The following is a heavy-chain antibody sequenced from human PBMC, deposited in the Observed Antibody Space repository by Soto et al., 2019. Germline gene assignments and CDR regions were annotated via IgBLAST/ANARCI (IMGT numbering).Heavy chain of an antibody. CDR1: GFTFSSYG. V-gene: IGHV3-33*01. Sequence: GGSLRLSCAASGFTFSSYGMHWVRQAPGKGLEWVAVIWYDGSNKYYADSVKGRFTISRDNSKNTLYLQMNSLRAEDTAVYYCARTFNYGGNSLSSPDLDYWGQGTLVTVSS. CDR2: IWYDGSNK. J-gene: IGHJ4*02. D-gene: IGHD4-17*01. CDR3: ARTFNYGGNSLSSPDLDY.